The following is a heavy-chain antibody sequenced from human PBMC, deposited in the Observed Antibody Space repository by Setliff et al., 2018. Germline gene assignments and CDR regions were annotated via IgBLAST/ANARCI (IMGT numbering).Heavy chain of an antibody. Sequence: ASVKVSCKASGYTLTKYYMHWVRQAPGQGLEWMGIINPSGGLTRYAQKFQGRVTMTRDTSTSTVYMEVSSLRSDDTAVYYCARGPPDFVVVPAAAKFDFWGQGTLVTVSS. CDR2: INPSGGLT. V-gene: IGHV1-46*01. CDR1: GYTLTKYY. CDR3: ARGPPDFVVVPAAAKFDF. J-gene: IGHJ4*02. D-gene: IGHD2-2*01.